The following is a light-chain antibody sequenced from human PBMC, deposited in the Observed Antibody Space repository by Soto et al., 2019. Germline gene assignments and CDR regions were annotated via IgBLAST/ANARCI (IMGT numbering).Light chain of an antibody. Sequence: DIQMSQSPSTLSASVRDRVTTTCRASQSISSWLAWYQQKPGKAPKLLIYDASSLESGVPSRFSGSGSGTEFTLTISSLQPDDFATYYCQQYNSYSPTFGGGTKVDIK. J-gene: IGKJ4*01. CDR3: QQYNSYSPT. CDR2: DAS. CDR1: QSISSW. V-gene: IGKV1-5*01.